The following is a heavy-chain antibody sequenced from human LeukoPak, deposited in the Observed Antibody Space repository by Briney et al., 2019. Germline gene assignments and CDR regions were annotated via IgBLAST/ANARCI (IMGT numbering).Heavy chain of an antibody. D-gene: IGHD3-22*01. CDR1: EDSVSSNSAA. V-gene: IGHV6-1*01. J-gene: IGHJ5*02. CDR3: ARDFSYYDSSGYNWFDP. Sequence: SQTLSLTCAISEDSVSSNSAAWNWIRQSPSRGLEWLGRTYYRSKWYNDYAVSVKSRITINPDTSKNQFSLQLNSVTPEDTAVYYCARDFSYYDSSGYNWFDPWGQGTLVTVSS. CDR2: TYYRSKWYN.